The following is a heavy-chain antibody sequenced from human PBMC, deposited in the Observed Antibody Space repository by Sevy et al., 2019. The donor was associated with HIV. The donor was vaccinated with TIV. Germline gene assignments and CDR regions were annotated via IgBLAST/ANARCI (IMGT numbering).Heavy chain of an antibody. Sequence: GGSLRLSCAASGFTFSSYSMNWVRQAPGKGLEWVSYISSSSTIYYADSVKGRFTISRDNAKNSLYVQMNSLRDEVTAVYYWAREYYDSSGYYSGNWFDPWGQGTLVTASS. V-gene: IGHV3-48*02. D-gene: IGHD3-22*01. CDR1: GFTFSSYS. CDR2: ISSSSTI. CDR3: AREYYDSSGYYSGNWFDP. J-gene: IGHJ5*02.